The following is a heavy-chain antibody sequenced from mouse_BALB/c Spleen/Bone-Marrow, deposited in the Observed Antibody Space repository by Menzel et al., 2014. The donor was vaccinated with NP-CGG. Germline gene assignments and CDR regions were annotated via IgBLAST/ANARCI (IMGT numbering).Heavy chain of an antibody. Sequence: QVQLKESGAELVRPGTSVKVSCKASGYAFTNYLIEWVKQRPGQGLEWIGVINPGSGGTNYNEKFKGKATLTADKSSSTAYMQLSSLTSDDSAVYFCAGWDYAMDYWGQGTSVTVSS. J-gene: IGHJ4*01. CDR3: AGWDYAMDY. CDR1: GYAFTNYL. CDR2: INPGSGGT. V-gene: IGHV1-54*01.